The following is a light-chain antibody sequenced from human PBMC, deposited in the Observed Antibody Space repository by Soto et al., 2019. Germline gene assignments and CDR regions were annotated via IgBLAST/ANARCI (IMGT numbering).Light chain of an antibody. CDR3: CSHAGSTSSV. CDR2: EVS. Sequence: QSVLTQPASVSGSPGQSITISCTGTSSDVGSYNLVSWYQQHPGKAPKLMIFEVSKRPSGVSNRFSGSKSDNTASLAISGLQAEDEADYYCCSHAGSTSSVLGTGTK. J-gene: IGLJ1*01. CDR1: SSDVGSYNL. V-gene: IGLV2-23*02.